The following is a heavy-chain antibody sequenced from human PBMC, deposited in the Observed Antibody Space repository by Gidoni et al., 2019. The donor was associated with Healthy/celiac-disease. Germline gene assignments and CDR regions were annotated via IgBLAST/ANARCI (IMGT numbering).Heavy chain of an antibody. Sequence: EVQLLASGGGLVQPGGSLRLSCAASGFTFSSYAMSWVRQAPGKGLEWVAAISGRGGSTYYADSVKGRFTIARDKSKNTLYLQMNSLRAEDTAVYYGANIGDIVVVGSIDYWGQGTLVTVSS. D-gene: IGHD2-15*01. CDR2: ISGRGGST. V-gene: IGHV3-23*01. CDR3: ANIGDIVVVGSIDY. CDR1: GFTFSSYA. J-gene: IGHJ4*02.